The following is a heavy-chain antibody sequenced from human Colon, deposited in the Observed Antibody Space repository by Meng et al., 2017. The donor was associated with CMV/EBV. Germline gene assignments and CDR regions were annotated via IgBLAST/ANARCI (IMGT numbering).Heavy chain of an antibody. J-gene: IGHJ4*02. CDR1: GFTFSSYA. Sequence: GGSLRLSCAASGFTFSSYAMSWVRQAPGKGLEWVSAITGSGDTTFYTDSVRGRFTISRDNSKDTVYLHMTSLRADDTATYYCLRDPLLLPRRYWGQGTPVTVSS. CDR2: ITGSGDTT. V-gene: IGHV3-23*01. CDR3: LRDPLLLPRRY. D-gene: IGHD3-3*01.